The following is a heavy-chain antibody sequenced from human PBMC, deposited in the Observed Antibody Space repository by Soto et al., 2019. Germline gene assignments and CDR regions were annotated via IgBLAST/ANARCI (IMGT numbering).Heavy chain of an antibody. V-gene: IGHV5-10-1*01. CDR3: ARHIVVVVAATLVGGMDV. J-gene: IGHJ6*02. Sequence: PGESLKISCKGSGYSFTSYWISWVRQMPGKGLEWMGRIDPSDSYTNYSPSFQGHVTISADKSISTAYLQWSSLKASDTAMYYCARHIVVVVAATLVGGMDVWGQGTTVTVSS. D-gene: IGHD2-15*01. CDR2: IDPSDSYT. CDR1: GYSFTSYW.